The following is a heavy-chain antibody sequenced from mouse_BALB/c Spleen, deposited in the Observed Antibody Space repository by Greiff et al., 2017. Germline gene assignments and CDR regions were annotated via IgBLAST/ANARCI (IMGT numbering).Heavy chain of an antibody. CDR2: INPSSGYT. V-gene: IGHV1-4*02. CDR3: ARNPVTGTKAWFAY. Sequence: VKLQESAAELARPGASVKMSCKASGYTFTSYTMHWVKQRPGQGLEWIGYINPSSGYTEYNQKFKDKTTLTADKSSSTAYMQLSSLTSEDSAVYYCARNPVTGTKAWFAYWGQGTLVTVSA. J-gene: IGHJ3*01. CDR1: GYTFTSYT. D-gene: IGHD4-1*01.